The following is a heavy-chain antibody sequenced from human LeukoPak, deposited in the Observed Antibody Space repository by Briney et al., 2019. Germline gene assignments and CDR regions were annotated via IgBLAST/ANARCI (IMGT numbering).Heavy chain of an antibody. J-gene: IGHJ4*02. D-gene: IGHD5-18*01. CDR1: GGSISNTNYY. Sequence: SETLSLTCTVSGGSISNTNYYWGWIRQPPGKGLEWIGSIYYSGSTYHNPSLKSRVTISVDTSKNQFSLKLSSVTAADTAVYYCASLRGYSYGFVVYWGQGTLVTVSS. V-gene: IGHV4-39*01. CDR3: ASLRGYSYGFVVY. CDR2: IYYSGST.